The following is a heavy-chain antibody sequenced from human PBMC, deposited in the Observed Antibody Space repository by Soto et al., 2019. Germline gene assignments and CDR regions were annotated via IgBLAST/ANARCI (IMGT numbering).Heavy chain of an antibody. Sequence: KPSETLSLTCAVSGGSISSSNWWSWVRQPPGKGLEWIGEIYHSGSTNYNPSLKSRVTISVDKSKNQFSLKLSSVTAADTAVYYCARDSHYYDSSGYGYYYYGMDVWGQGTTVTVSS. V-gene: IGHV4-4*02. CDR1: GGSISSSNW. CDR2: IYHSGST. D-gene: IGHD3-22*01. J-gene: IGHJ6*02. CDR3: ARDSHYYDSSGYGYYYYGMDV.